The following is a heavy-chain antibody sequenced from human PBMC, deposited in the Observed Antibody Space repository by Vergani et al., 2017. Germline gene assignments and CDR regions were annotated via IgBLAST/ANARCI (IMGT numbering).Heavy chain of an antibody. CDR3: ALIAAAGIFDY. Sequence: QVQLVQSGAEVKKPGASVKVSCKASGYTFTSYYMHWVRQAPGQGLEWMGIINPSGGSTSYAQKLQGRVTMTRDTSTSTVYMELSSLISEDTAVYYCALIAAAGIFDYWGQGTLVTVSS. CDR1: GYTFTSYY. D-gene: IGHD6-13*01. CDR2: INPSGGST. V-gene: IGHV1-46*01. J-gene: IGHJ4*02.